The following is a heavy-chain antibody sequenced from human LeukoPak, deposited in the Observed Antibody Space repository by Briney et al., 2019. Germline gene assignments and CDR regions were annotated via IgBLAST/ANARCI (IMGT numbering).Heavy chain of an antibody. V-gene: IGHV3-33*01. Sequence: PGGSLRLSCAASGFTFSSYGMHWVRQAPGKGLEWVAVIWYDGSNTYYADSVKGRFTISRDNSKNTLYLQMNSLRAEDTAVYYCARGSPYWYFDLWGRGTLVTVSS. CDR1: GFTFSSYG. CDR2: IWYDGSNT. J-gene: IGHJ2*01. CDR3: ARGSPYWYFDL.